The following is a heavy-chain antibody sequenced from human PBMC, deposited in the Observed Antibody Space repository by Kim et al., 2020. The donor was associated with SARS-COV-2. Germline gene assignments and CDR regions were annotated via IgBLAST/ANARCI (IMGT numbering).Heavy chain of an antibody. CDR1: GGSLRGYS. CDR2: SYHGGGT. D-gene: IGHD2-15*01. V-gene: IGHV4-34*01. CDR3: ARGYIAVGPSPILGLGPIYYNFYMDV. Sequence: SETLSLTSAVYGGSLRGYSWNWIRQRPGKGLEWIGQSYHGGGTNYSPSLKSRLSLSVDTSNNLFSLRLRSVTAADTAVYFCARGYIAVGPSPILGLGPIYYNFYMDV. J-gene: IGHJ6*03.